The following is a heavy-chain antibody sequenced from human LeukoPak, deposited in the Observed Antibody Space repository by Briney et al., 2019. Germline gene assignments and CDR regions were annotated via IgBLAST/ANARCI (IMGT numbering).Heavy chain of an antibody. CDR1: GYTFTGYY. CDR3: ARGKYYDFWSGYSY. CDR2: INPNSGGT. V-gene: IGHV1-2*02. J-gene: IGHJ4*02. D-gene: IGHD3-3*01. Sequence: ASVKVSCKASGYTFTGYYMHWVRQAPGQGLEWMGWINPNSGGTNYAQKFQGRVTMTRDTSISTAYMELSRLRSEDTAVYYCARGKYYDFWSGYSYWGQGTLVTVSS.